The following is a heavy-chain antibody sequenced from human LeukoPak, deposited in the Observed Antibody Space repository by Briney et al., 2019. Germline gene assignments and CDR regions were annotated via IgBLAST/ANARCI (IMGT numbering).Heavy chain of an antibody. CDR1: GGSISSSSYY. J-gene: IGHJ5*02. Sequence: PSETLSLTCTVSGGSISSSSYYWGWIRQPAGKGLEWIGRIYTSGSTNYNPSLKSRVTMSVDTSKNQFSLKLSSVPAADTAVYYCARGRFGFDPWGQGTLVTVSS. CDR2: IYTSGST. D-gene: IGHD3-10*01. V-gene: IGHV4-61*02. CDR3: ARGRFGFDP.